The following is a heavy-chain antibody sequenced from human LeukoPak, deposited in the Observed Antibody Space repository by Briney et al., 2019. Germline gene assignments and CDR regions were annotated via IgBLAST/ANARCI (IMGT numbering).Heavy chain of an antibody. CDR3: AKDMAAYYYASGNIDY. CDR1: GFTFDDYA. D-gene: IGHD3-10*01. Sequence: GGSLRLSCAASGFTFDDYAMHWVRQAPGKGLEWVSLISWDGGSTYYADSVKGRFTISRDNSKNSLYLQMNSLRAEDTALYYCAKDMAAYYYASGNIDYWGQGTLVTVSS. CDR2: ISWDGGST. J-gene: IGHJ4*02. V-gene: IGHV3-43D*03.